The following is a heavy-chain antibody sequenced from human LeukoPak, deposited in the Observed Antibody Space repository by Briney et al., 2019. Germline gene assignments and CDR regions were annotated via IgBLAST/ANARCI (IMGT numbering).Heavy chain of an antibody. CDR2: ISTTSSYT. J-gene: IGHJ4*02. D-gene: IGHD3-16*01. Sequence: KPGGSLGLSCAASGFTFSDYYMSWIRQAPGKGLEWVSYISTTSSYTNHADSVKGRFTISRDNAKNSLYLQMNSLRAEDTAVYYCARDGATDYWGQGTLVTVSS. CDR3: ARDGATDY. V-gene: IGHV3-11*06. CDR1: GFTFSDYY.